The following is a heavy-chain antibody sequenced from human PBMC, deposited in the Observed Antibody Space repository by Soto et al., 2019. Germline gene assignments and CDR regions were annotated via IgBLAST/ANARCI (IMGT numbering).Heavy chain of an antibody. CDR3: RRDFDY. Sequence: SETLSLTCTVSGASISNYYWSWIRQPAGKGLEWIGRVSTSGSTNYNPSLKSRVTMSVDTSKNQFSLMLNSVTAADTAVYYCRRDFDYWGQGTLLTVSS. CDR2: VSTSGST. CDR1: GASISNYY. D-gene: IGHD6-6*01. V-gene: IGHV4-4*07. J-gene: IGHJ4*02.